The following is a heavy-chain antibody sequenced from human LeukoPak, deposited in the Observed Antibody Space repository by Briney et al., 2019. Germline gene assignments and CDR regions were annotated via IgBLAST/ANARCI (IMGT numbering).Heavy chain of an antibody. CDR2: ISGSCGST. V-gene: IGHV3-23*01. J-gene: IGHJ4*02. CDR3: EKEEGSSWYGGVGGSKYYFDY. Sequence: GGSLRLSCAASGFTFSSYAMSWVRQAPGKGLEWVSAISGSCGSTYYADSVKGRFTISRDNSKNTLYLQMNSMRAEDPAVYYCEKEEGSSWYGGVGGSKYYFDYWGQGTLVTVSS. CDR1: GFTFSSYA. D-gene: IGHD6-13*01.